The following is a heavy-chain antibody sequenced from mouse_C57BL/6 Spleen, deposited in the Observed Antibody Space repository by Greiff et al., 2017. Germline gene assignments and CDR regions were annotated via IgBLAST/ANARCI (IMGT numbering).Heavy chain of an antibody. V-gene: IGHV1-22*01. J-gene: IGHJ4*01. CDR1: GYTFTDYN. CDR2: INPNNGGT. Sequence: EVQLVESGPELVKPGASVKMSCKASGYTFTDYNMHWVKQSHGKSLEWIGYINPNNGGTSYNQKFKGKATLTVNKSSSTAYMELRSLTSEDSAVYYCAREGSYYGSSYGAMDDWGQGTSVTVSS. CDR3: AREGSYYGSSYGAMDD. D-gene: IGHD1-1*01.